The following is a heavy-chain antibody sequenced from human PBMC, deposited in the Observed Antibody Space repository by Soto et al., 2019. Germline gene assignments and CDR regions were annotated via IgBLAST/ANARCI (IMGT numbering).Heavy chain of an antibody. CDR2: INAGNGNT. V-gene: IGHV1-3*01. CDR1: GYTFTSYA. D-gene: IGHD3-3*01. Sequence: ASVKVSCKASGYTFTSYAIQWVRQAPGQRLEWMGWINAGNGNTKYSQKFQGRVTITRDTSASTAYMELSSLRSEDTAVYYCARDHDIWSGYYYYYYMDVWGKGTTVTVS. CDR3: ARDHDIWSGYYYYYYMDV. J-gene: IGHJ6*03.